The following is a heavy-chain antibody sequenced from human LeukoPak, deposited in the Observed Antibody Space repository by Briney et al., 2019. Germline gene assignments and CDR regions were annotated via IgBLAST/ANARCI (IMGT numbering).Heavy chain of an antibody. CDR3: ARGLGYSGYDTMGFDY. J-gene: IGHJ4*02. D-gene: IGHD5-12*01. V-gene: IGHV1-18*01. CDR2: ISAYNGNT. Sequence: ASVKVSCKASGYTFTSYGISWVRQAPGQGLEWMGWISAYNGNTNYAQKLQGRVTMTTDTSTGTAYMELRSLRSDDTAVYYCARGLGYSGYDTMGFDYWGQGTLVTVSS. CDR1: GYTFTSYG.